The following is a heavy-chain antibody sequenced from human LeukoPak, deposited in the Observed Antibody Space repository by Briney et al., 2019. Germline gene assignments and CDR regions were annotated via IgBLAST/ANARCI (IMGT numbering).Heavy chain of an antibody. D-gene: IGHD3-9*01. CDR3: ARVKVLLYFDLFDP. CDR1: GGTFSSSA. CDR2: IIPIFGTT. J-gene: IGHJ5*02. V-gene: IGHV1-69*05. Sequence: SVKVSCKASGGTFSSSAISWVRQAPGQGLEWMGGIIPIFGTTNYAQKFQGRVTITTDESTGTAYMELSSLRSEDTAVYYCARVKVLLYFDLFDPWGQGTLVTVSS.